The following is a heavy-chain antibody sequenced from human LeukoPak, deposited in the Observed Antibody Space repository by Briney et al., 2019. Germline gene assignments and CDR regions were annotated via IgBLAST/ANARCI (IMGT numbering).Heavy chain of an antibody. CDR3: ARDLAGPYDH. J-gene: IGHJ4*02. CDR1: GFTVTTYW. CDR2: INAEGDYI. D-gene: IGHD3-22*01. Sequence: GGSLRLSCAASGFTVTTYWMHWVRQAPGKGLVWVARINAEGDYIDYAESVKGRFTISRDSAKNTLYLQMNSLRAEDTAVYSCARDLAGPYDHWGQGTLVTVSS. V-gene: IGHV3-74*01.